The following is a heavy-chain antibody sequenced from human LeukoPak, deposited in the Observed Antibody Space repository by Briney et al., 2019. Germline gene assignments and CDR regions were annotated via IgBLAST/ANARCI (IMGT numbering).Heavy chain of an antibody. V-gene: IGHV3-74*01. Sequence: GGSLRLSCAASGFTFSSYWMHWVRQAPGKGLAWVSRISGDESSTSYADSVKGRFTISRDNAKNTLFLQMNSLRAEDTAVYYCARVEQGLWFGVNWFDPWGQGTLVTVSS. CDR3: ARVEQGLWFGVNWFDP. CDR1: GFTFSSYW. J-gene: IGHJ5*02. CDR2: ISGDESST. D-gene: IGHD3-10*01.